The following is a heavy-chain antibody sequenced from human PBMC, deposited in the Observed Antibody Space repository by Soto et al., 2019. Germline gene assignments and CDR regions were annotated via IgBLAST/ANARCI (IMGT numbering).Heavy chain of an antibody. V-gene: IGHV3-15*07. D-gene: IGHD2-2*01. CDR2: IKSKIDGGTS. Sequence: GGSLRLSCGASGFTFSHAWMNWVRQAPGKGLEWVGRIKSKIDGGTSDYAAPVKGRFSISRDNSKNTLYLQMSSLRAEDTALYFCVKAAYCSSTSCYAGDYFDYWGQGTLVTVSS. CDR1: GFTFSHAW. CDR3: VKAAYCSSTSCYAGDYFDY. J-gene: IGHJ4*02.